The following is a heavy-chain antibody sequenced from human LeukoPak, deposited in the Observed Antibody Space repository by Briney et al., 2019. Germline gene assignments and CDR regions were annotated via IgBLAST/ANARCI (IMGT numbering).Heavy chain of an antibody. CDR2: ISATNGNT. CDR1: GYTFTNYDYG. Sequence: ASVKVSCKASGYTFTNYDYGISWLRQAPGQGLEWVGWISATNGNTKYVQEFQGRVSMTTDTSTNTAYMELRSLRSDDTAVYFCARVYGYNIGIYYFDYWGQGTLVTVSS. D-gene: IGHD2/OR15-2a*01. J-gene: IGHJ4*02. CDR3: ARVYGYNIGIYYFDY. V-gene: IGHV1-18*01.